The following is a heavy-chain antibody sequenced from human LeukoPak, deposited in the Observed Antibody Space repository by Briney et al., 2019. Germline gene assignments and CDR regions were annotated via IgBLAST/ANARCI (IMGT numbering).Heavy chain of an antibody. D-gene: IGHD3-10*01. CDR3: ARLDYYGSGGT. V-gene: IGHV4-61*05. CDR2: IYYSGST. Sequence: PSETLSLTCTVSGGSLSSNTYFRGWIRQPPGKGLEWIGYIYYSGSTNYNPSLKSRVTISVDTSKNQFSLKLSSVTAADTAVYYCARLDYYGSGGTWGQGTLVTVSS. CDR1: GGSLSSNTYF. J-gene: IGHJ5*02.